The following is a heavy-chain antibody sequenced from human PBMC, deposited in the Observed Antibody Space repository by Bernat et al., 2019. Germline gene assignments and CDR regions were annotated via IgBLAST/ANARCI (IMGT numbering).Heavy chain of an antibody. CDR3: AREAWMVRAVIAFDY. D-gene: IGHD3-10*01. CDR2: IKQDGSEK. CDR1: GFTFSSSW. V-gene: IGHV3-7*04. Sequence: EVQLVESGGGLVQPGGSLRLSCAASGFTFSSSWMSWVRQAPGKGLEWVASIKQDGSEKYYVDAVKGRFTISRDNAKKYLYLQMNSLRAEDTAVYYCAREAWMVRAVIAFDYWGQGTLVTVSS. J-gene: IGHJ4*02.